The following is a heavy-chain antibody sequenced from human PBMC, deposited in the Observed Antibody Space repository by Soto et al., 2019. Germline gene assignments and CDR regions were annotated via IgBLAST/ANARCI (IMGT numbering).Heavy chain of an antibody. D-gene: IGHD3-10*01. CDR1: GDTFSFYT. J-gene: IGHJ4*02. CDR3: ATSYGSGYRAFDS. CDR2: INPILSMS. Sequence: QVQLVQSGAEVKKPGSSVKVSCKASGDTFSFYTINWVRQAPGLGLEWVGRINPILSMSNYAQKFQGRVTITADKSANTAHMELRSLRSEDTAMYFCATSYGSGYRAFDSWGQGALVTVSS. V-gene: IGHV1-69*02.